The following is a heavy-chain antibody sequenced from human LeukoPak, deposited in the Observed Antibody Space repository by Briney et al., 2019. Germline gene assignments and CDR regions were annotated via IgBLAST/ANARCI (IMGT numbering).Heavy chain of an antibody. J-gene: IGHJ4*02. CDR1: GFTFSDYW. CDR3: ARKGLPDY. CDR2: IKQDGSDK. V-gene: IGHV3-7*01. Sequence: GGSLRLSCAASGFTFSDYWMSWVRQAPGKGLEWEANIKQDGSDKYYVDSVKGRFTISRDNAKNSLYLQMNNLRAEDTAVYYCARKGLPDYWGQGTLVTVSS.